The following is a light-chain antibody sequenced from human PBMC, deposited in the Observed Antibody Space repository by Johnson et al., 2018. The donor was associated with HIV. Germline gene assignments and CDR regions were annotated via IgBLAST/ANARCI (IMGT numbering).Light chain of an antibody. V-gene: IGLV1-51*01. CDR1: SSNIGNNY. CDR2: DNN. J-gene: IGLJ1*01. Sequence: QPVLTQPPSVSAAPGQKVTISCSGSSSNIGNNYVSWYQQFPGTAPKLLIYDNNKRPSGIPDRFSGSQSGTSATLVIPGLQTGDDADYYCGTWDSSLSVYVFGTGTKVTVL. CDR3: GTWDSSLSVYV.